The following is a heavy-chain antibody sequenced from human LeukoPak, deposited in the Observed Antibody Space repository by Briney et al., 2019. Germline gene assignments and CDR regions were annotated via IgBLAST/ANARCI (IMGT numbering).Heavy chain of an antibody. Sequence: GASVKVSCKASGYTFTSYAMNWVRQAPGQGLEWMGGIIPIFGTANYAQKFQGRVTITADKSTSTAYMELSSLRSEDTAVYYCANSRYDSSGYYGIIGYWGQGTLVTVSS. V-gene: IGHV1-69*06. CDR2: IIPIFGTA. CDR1: GYTFTSYA. CDR3: ANSRYDSSGYYGIIGY. D-gene: IGHD3-22*01. J-gene: IGHJ4*02.